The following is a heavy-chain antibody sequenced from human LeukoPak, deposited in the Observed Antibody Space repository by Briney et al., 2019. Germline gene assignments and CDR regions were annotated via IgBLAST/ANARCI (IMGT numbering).Heavy chain of an antibody. Sequence: GGSLRLSCSASGFTFSTLPMHWVRQAPGKGLEYVSGSSSNGGSTYYADSVKGRFTISRDNSKNTLYLQMSSLRPEDTAVYCCVNQSSGWVYWGQGTLVTVSS. J-gene: IGHJ4*02. CDR1: GFTFSTLP. CDR3: VNQSSGWVY. V-gene: IGHV3-64D*06. CDR2: SSSNGGST. D-gene: IGHD6-19*01.